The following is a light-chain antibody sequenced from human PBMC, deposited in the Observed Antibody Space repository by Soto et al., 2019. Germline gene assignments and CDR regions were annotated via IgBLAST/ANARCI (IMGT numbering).Light chain of an antibody. V-gene: IGKV1-39*01. Sequence: DIQLTQSPSSLSASVGDRVTMTCRASETISTFLNWYQHKPGKAPKLLISAASRLQSGVPPRFSGSGSGTDFTLTISSLQAEDVAIYYCQQYYSTPWTFGQGTKVEIK. J-gene: IGKJ1*01. CDR2: AAS. CDR1: ETISTF. CDR3: QQYYSTPWT.